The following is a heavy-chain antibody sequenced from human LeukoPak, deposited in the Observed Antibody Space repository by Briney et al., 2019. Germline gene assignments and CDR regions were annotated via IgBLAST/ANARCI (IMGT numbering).Heavy chain of an antibody. J-gene: IGHJ4*02. CDR2: ISTTSSYT. CDR3: TTEPTTPEVY. CDR1: GFTFSDYY. V-gene: IGHV3-11*05. D-gene: IGHD4-17*01. Sequence: GGSLRLSCAASGFTFSDYYMTWIRQAPGKGPEWVSFISTTSSYTKYADSVRGRFTISRDNAKNSLYLQMDSLRVEDTAVYYCTTEPTTPEVYWGQGTLVTVSS.